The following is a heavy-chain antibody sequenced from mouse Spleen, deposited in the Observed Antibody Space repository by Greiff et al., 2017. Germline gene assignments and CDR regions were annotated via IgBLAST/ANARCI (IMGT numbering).Heavy chain of an antibody. Sequence: EVNVVESGGGLVQPGGSLKLSCATSGFTFSDYYMYWVRQTPEKRLEWVAYISNGGGSTYYPDTVKGRFTISRDNAKNTLYLQMSRLKSEDTAMYYCARQGYGSSYGYAMDYWGQGTSVTVSS. CDR3: ARQGYGSSYGYAMDY. CDR2: ISNGGGST. V-gene: IGHV5-12*02. D-gene: IGHD1-1*01. CDR1: GFTFSDYY. J-gene: IGHJ4*01.